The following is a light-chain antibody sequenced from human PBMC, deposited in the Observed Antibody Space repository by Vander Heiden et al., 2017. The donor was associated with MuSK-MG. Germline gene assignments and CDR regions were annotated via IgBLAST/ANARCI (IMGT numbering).Light chain of an antibody. CDR1: QDISNY. CDR2: DAS. V-gene: IGKV1-33*01. J-gene: IGKJ3*01. Sequence: DIQMTQSPSSLSASVGDRVTITCQESQDISNYLNWYQQKPGKAPKLLIYDASNLETGVPSRFSGSGSGTDFTFTISSLQPEDIATYYCQQYDNLPLTFGPGTKVDIK. CDR3: QQYDNLPLT.